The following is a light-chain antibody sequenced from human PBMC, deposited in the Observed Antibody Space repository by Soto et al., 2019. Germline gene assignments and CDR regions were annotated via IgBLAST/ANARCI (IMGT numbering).Light chain of an antibody. CDR1: SSDIGPYDY. CDR3: TTFAPGRIYV. J-gene: IGLJ1*01. CDR2: EVS. V-gene: IGLV2-14*01. Sequence: QSVLPQPASVSGSPGQSITISCSGASSDIGPYDYVSWYQHHPGRAPKLLIYEVSNRPSGVSYRFSGSKSGNTASLTISGLQAEDEGDYYCTTFAPGRIYVFGSGTKVTVL.